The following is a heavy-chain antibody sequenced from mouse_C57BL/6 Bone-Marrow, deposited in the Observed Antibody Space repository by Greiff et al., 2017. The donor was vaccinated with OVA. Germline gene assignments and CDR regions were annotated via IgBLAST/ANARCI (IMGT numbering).Heavy chain of an antibody. CDR1: GYSFTGYY. Sequence: VQLQQSGPELVKPGASVKISCKASGYSFTGYYMNWVKQSPEKSLEWIGEINPSTGGTTYNQKFKAKATLTVDKSSSTAYMQLKSLTSEDSAVYYCARYYYGSSPYYFDYWGQGTTLTVSS. J-gene: IGHJ2*01. CDR3: ARYYYGSSPYYFDY. V-gene: IGHV1-42*01. CDR2: INPSTGGT. D-gene: IGHD1-1*01.